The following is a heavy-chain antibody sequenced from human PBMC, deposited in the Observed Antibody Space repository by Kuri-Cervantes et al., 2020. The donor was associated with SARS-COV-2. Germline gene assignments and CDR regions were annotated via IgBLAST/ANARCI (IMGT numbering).Heavy chain of an antibody. V-gene: IGHV3-21*01. J-gene: IGHJ6*02. CDR2: ISSSSSYI. CDR1: GFTFSSYS. D-gene: IGHD6-6*01. Sequence: GESLKISCAASGFTFSSYSMNWVRQAPGKGLEWVSSISSSSSYIYYADPVKGRFTISRDNAKNSLYLQMNSLRAEDTAVYYCAVQSVAAHYYYGMDVWGQGTTVTVSS. CDR3: AVQSVAAHYYYGMDV.